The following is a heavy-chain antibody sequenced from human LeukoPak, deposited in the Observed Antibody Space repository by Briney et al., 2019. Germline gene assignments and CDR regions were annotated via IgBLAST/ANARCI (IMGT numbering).Heavy chain of an antibody. Sequence: GRSLRLSCAASGFTFDDYAMHWVRQAPGKGLEWVSGISWNSGSIGYADSVKGRFTISRDNAKNPLYLQMNSLRAEDTALYYCAKDTGYYDSSGYFGGRFDPWGQGTLVTVSS. CDR1: GFTFDDYA. D-gene: IGHD3-22*01. CDR2: ISWNSGSI. CDR3: AKDTGYYDSSGYFGGRFDP. J-gene: IGHJ5*02. V-gene: IGHV3-9*01.